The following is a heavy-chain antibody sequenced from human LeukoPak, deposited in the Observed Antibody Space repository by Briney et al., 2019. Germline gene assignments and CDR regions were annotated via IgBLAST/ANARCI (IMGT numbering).Heavy chain of an antibody. Sequence: PGGSLRLSCAASGFTFRDCGMHWVRQAPGKGLEWVAFIRNDGSKDYYPDSVKGRFTISRDNSRTTLYLQMHSLRIEDTAVYYCVKGGSSSHNWFDPWGQGILVTVSS. CDR2: IRNDGSKD. CDR3: VKGGSSSHNWFDP. D-gene: IGHD6-13*01. J-gene: IGHJ5*02. V-gene: IGHV3-30*02. CDR1: GFTFRDCG.